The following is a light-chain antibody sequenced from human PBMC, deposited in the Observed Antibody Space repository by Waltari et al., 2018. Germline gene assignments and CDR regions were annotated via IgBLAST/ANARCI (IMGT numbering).Light chain of an antibody. CDR2: KAS. Sequence: DIQMTQSPSTLSASVGARVTITCRASQSISSWLAWYQEKPGKAPKLLIYKASNLESGVPSRFSGSGSGTEFTLTISSLQPDDFATYYCQQYNTYSVTFGQGTKVEIK. CDR1: QSISSW. CDR3: QQYNTYSVT. J-gene: IGKJ1*01. V-gene: IGKV1-5*03.